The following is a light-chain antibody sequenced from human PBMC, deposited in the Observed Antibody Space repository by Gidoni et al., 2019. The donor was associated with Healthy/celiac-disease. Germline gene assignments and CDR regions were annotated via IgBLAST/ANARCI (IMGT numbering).Light chain of an antibody. Sequence: EIVMTQSPATLSVSPGERATLSCRASQSVSSNLAWYQQKPGQAPRLLIYGASTRATGIPARFSGSGSGTEFTLTISSLQSEDFAVYHCQQYNNWPLTFXGXTKVEIK. CDR2: GAS. CDR3: QQYNNWPLT. V-gene: IGKV3-15*01. J-gene: IGKJ4*01. CDR1: QSVSSN.